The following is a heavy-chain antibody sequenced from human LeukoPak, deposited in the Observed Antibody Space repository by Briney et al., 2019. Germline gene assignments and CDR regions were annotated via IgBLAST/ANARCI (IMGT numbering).Heavy chain of an antibody. V-gene: IGHV4-34*01. Sequence: SETLSLTCAVYGGSFSGYYWSWIRQPPGKGLEWIGEINHSGSTNYNPSLKSRVTISVDTSKNQFSLKLSSVTAADTAVYYCARGGSCSSTSCYTGYFDYWGQGTLVTVSS. CDR1: GGSFSGYY. D-gene: IGHD2-2*02. CDR2: INHSGST. CDR3: ARGGSCSSTSCYTGYFDY. J-gene: IGHJ4*02.